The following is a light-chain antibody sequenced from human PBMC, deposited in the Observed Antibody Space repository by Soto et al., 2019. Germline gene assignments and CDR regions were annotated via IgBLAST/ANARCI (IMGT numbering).Light chain of an antibody. CDR2: EGS. J-gene: IGLJ2*01. Sequence: QSALTQPASVSGSPGQSITISCTGTSSDVGSYNLVSWYQQHPGKAPKLMLYEGSKRPSGVSNRFSGSKSGNTASLTISGLQAEDEADYYCCSYAGSSTLRGHVVFGGGTKLTVL. CDR3: CSYAGSSTLRGHVV. V-gene: IGLV2-23*01. CDR1: SSDVGSYNL.